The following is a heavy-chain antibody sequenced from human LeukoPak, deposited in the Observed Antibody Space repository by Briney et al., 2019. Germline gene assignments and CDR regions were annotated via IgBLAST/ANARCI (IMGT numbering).Heavy chain of an antibody. J-gene: IGHJ4*02. CDR3: ARDTSVLAAAGDFDY. CDR1: GYTFINYS. Sequence: ASVKVSCKASGYTFINYSISWVRQALGQGLEWMGWISVYNGNTNYAQKLQGRVTMTTDTSTSTAYMELRSLRSDDTAVYYCARDTSVLAAAGDFDYWGQGTLVTVSS. D-gene: IGHD6-13*01. CDR2: ISVYNGNT. V-gene: IGHV1-18*01.